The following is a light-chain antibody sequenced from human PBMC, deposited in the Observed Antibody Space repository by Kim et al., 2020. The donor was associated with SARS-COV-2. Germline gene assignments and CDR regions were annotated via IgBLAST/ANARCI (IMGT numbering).Light chain of an antibody. Sequence: GQSITISCTGTSSDVGDYNYVSWYQQHPGKAPKLVIYDVSNRPSGVSNRFSGSKSDNTASLTISGLQAEDEAGYYCSSYTSSSTPVFGGGTQLTVL. J-gene: IGLJ3*02. CDR2: DVS. CDR1: SSDVGDYNY. V-gene: IGLV2-14*03. CDR3: SSYTSSSTPV.